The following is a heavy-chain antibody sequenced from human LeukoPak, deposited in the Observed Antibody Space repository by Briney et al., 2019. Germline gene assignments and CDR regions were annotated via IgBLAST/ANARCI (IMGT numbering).Heavy chain of an antibody. V-gene: IGHV3-7*01. CDR3: VRDGGVSGYDLLDY. D-gene: IGHD5-12*01. CDR1: GFAFSDYW. Sequence: GGSLRLSCAASGFAFSDYWMTWVRQAPGKGLEWVAHINQDGSKEHYMDSVKARFTISRDNAKNSLSLQMDSLRAEDTAVYYCVRDGGVSGYDLLDYWGQGTLVTVSS. CDR2: INQDGSKE. J-gene: IGHJ4*02.